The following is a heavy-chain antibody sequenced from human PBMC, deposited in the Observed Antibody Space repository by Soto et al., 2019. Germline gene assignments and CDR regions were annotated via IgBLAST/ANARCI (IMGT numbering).Heavy chain of an antibody. V-gene: IGHV1-18*01. CDR2: ISAYNGNT. J-gene: IGHJ4*02. CDR3: AREPDSSSWYDY. CDR1: GYTFTSYG. D-gene: IGHD6-13*01. Sequence: ASVKFSCKASGYTFTSYGISLVRQAPGQGLEWMGWISAYNGNTNYAQKLQGRVTMTTDTSTSTAYMELRSLRSDDTAVYYCAREPDSSSWYDYWGQGTLVTVSS.